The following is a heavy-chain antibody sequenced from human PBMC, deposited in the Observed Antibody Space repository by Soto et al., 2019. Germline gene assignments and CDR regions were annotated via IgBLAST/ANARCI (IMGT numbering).Heavy chain of an antibody. J-gene: IGHJ4*02. CDR1: GFTFDGYA. CDR2: VNWNGGST. V-gene: IGHV3-20*04. CDR3: AGLPYATYYFDY. Sequence: GGSLRLSCAASGFTFDGYAMSWARQAPGKGLEWVSGVNWNGGSTGYADSVKGRFTISRDNPKNRLYLQMNSLRVEDTAVYYCAGLPYATYYFDYWGQGTLVTVSS.